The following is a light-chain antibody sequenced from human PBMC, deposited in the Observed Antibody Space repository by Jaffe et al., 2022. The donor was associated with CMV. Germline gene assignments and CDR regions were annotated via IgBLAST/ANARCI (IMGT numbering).Light chain of an antibody. CDR1: NIGSKS. V-gene: IGLV3-21*04. CDR3: QVWDSSSHVV. Sequence: SYVLTQPPSESVAPGKTARITCGGNNIGSKSVHWYQQKPGQAPVLVIYYNSDRPSGIPERFSGSNSGNTATLTISRVEAGDEADYYCQVWDSSSHVVFGGGTKLTVL. J-gene: IGLJ2*01. CDR2: YNS.